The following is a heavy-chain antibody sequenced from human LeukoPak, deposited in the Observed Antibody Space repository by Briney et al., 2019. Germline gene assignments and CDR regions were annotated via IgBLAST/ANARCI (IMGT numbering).Heavy chain of an antibody. CDR2: INHSGST. Sequence: SETLSLTCAVYGGSFSGYYWSWIRQPPGKGLERIGEINHSGSTNYNPSLKSRVTISVDTSKNQFSLKLSSVTATDTAVYYCARGAGGPDYWGQGTLVTVSS. J-gene: IGHJ4*02. CDR1: GGSFSGYY. CDR3: ARGAGGPDY. D-gene: IGHD1-26*01. V-gene: IGHV4-34*01.